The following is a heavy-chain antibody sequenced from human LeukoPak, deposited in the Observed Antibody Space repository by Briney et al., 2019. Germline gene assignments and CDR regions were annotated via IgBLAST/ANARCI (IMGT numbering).Heavy chain of an antibody. CDR3: AKDRPQSRVIVATSLDV. Sequence: GGSLRLSCAASGFTFSSYGMHWVRQAPGKGLEWVSAISGSGGSTYYADSVKGRFTISRDNSKNTLYLQMNSLRAEDTAVYYCAKDRPQSRVIVATSLDVWGRGTTVTVSS. CDR2: ISGSGGST. V-gene: IGHV3-23*01. CDR1: GFTFSSYG. J-gene: IGHJ6*04. D-gene: IGHD5-12*01.